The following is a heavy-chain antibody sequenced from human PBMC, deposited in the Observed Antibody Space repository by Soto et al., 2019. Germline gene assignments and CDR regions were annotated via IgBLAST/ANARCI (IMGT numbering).Heavy chain of an antibody. CDR3: ARRPSFDWLMMSYFDF. Sequence: SETLSLTCTVSGDSISSTNYYCSWIRQPPGKGLEWIGDIKYRGNTYYIPSLKSRVTMSADTSKNHLSLTLTSVTAADTAIYYCARRPSFDWLMMSYFDFRGQGALVTVSS. D-gene: IGHD3-9*01. CDR2: IKYRGNT. V-gene: IGHV4-39*02. CDR1: GDSISSTNYY. J-gene: IGHJ4*02.